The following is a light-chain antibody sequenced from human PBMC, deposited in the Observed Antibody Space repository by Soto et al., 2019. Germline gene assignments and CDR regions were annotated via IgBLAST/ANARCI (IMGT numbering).Light chain of an antibody. CDR2: EVS. CDR1: SSDVGGYDY. Sequence: QSALTQPASVSGSPGQSITISCTGTSSDVGGYDYVSWYQLHPGKAPKLMGFEVSNRPSGVSYRFSGSKSGNTASLTISGLQAEDEADYFCSSYSISTAYLFGTGTNVTV. V-gene: IGLV2-14*01. J-gene: IGLJ1*01. CDR3: SSYSISTAYL.